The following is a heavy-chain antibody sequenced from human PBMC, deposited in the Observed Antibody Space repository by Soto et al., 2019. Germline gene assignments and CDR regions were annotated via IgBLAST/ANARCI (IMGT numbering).Heavy chain of an antibody. V-gene: IGHV3-33*01. Sequence: GGSLRLSCEASGFTFNTYSMHWVRQPPGKGLEWLAAIWYDGTQKYYADSVKGRFIISRDNSKKTLYLEMNSLRAEDTAVYYCARAGGTTVTGLWHFDSGGQGTLVTGSS. J-gene: IGHJ4*02. CDR2: IWYDGTQK. CDR3: ARAGGTTVTGLWHFDS. CDR1: GFTFNTYS. D-gene: IGHD4-17*01.